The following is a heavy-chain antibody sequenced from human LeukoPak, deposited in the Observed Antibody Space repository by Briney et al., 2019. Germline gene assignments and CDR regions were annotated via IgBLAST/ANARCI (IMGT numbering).Heavy chain of an antibody. J-gene: IGHJ6*02. CDR2: INPSGGST. CDR1: GYTFTSYY. D-gene: IGHD3-3*01. V-gene: IGHV1-46*01. CDR3: ARDPPREFLEWYNPLDV. Sequence: ASVKVSCEASGYTFTSYYMHWVRQAPGQGLEWMGIINPSGGSTSYAQKFQGRVTMTRDTSTSTVYMELSSLRSEDTAVYYCARDPPREFLEWYNPLDVWGQGTTVTVSS.